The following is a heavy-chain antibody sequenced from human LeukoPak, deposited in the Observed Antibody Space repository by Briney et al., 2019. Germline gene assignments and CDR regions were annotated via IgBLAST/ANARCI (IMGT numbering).Heavy chain of an antibody. J-gene: IGHJ4*02. CDR2: ISGSGGST. CDR1: GFTFSSYA. D-gene: IGHD2-21*02. V-gene: IGHV3-23*01. CDR3: AKDASGDLSSFDY. Sequence: GGSLRLSCVASGFTFSSYAMSWVRQAPGKGLEWVSGISGSGGSTYHADSVRGRLTVSRDNSKNALYLQMNSLRAEDTAVYYCAKDASGDLSSFDYWGQGTLVTVSS.